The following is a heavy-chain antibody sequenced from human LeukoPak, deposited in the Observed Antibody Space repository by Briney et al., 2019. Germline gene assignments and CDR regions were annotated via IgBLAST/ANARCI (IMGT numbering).Heavy chain of an antibody. CDR1: GFTFSSYG. J-gene: IGHJ4*01. Sequence: GGSLRLSCAASGFTFSSYGMHWVRQAPGKGLEWVAVISYDGSNKYYADSVKGRFTISRDNSKNTLYLQMNSLRAEDTAVYYCAKDRHSRRQAYFYPIGYWGHGTLVTVSS. D-gene: IGHD3-3*01. V-gene: IGHV3-30*18. CDR2: ISYDGSNK. CDR3: AKDRHSRRQAYFYPIGY.